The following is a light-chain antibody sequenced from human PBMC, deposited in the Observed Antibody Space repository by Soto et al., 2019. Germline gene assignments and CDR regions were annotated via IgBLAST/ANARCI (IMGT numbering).Light chain of an antibody. V-gene: IGLV2-14*01. J-gene: IGLJ1*01. CDR1: SSDVGGYNY. CDR3: SSYTTSNTRQIV. Sequence: QYVLTQPASVSGSPGQSITISCTGTSSDVGGYNYVSWYQQHPGKAPKFMIYDVSNRPSGVSNRFSGSKSGNTASLTISGLQAEDEADYYCSSYTTSNTRQIVFGTGTKVTV. CDR2: DVS.